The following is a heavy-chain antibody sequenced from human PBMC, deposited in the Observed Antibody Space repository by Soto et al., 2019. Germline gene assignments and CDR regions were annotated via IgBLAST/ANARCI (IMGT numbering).Heavy chain of an antibody. CDR1: GFNLTNYE. V-gene: IGHV3-48*03. CDR3: AAEALCGADCYFFEY. D-gene: IGHD2-21*02. Sequence: VTLLETGGGSVQPGGSLRLSCAVSGFNLTNYEMNWVRQVPGKGLEWISKIRGSSNNIYYADSVKGRFTISRDNANNLLFLQMNSLRAEDTAFYYCAAEALCGADCYFFEYWGQGTLVTVSS. CDR2: IRGSSNNI. J-gene: IGHJ4*02.